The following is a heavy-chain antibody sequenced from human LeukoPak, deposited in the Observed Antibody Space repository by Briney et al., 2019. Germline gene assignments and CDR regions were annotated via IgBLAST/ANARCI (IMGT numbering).Heavy chain of an antibody. CDR1: GFTFSSYW. CDR2: IKQDGSEK. V-gene: IGHV3-7*01. Sequence: GGSLRLSCAASGFTFSSYWMSWVRQAPGKGLEWVANIKQDGSEKYYVDSVKGRFTISRDNAKNSLYLQMNSLRAEDTAVYYCARVRIVVVVAATFPYYFDYWGQGTLVTVSS. D-gene: IGHD2-15*01. J-gene: IGHJ4*02. CDR3: ARVRIVVVVAATFPYYFDY.